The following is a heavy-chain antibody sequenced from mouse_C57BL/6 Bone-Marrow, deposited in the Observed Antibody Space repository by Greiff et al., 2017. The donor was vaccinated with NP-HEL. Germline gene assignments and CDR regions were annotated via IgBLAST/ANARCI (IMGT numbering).Heavy chain of an antibody. CDR3: AIRGYYYGSRYYFDY. Sequence: QVQLQQPGAELVKPGASVKVSCKASGYTFTSYWMHWVKQRPGQGLEWIGRIHPSDSDTNFNQKFKGKATLTVDKSSSTAYMQLSSLTSEDSAVYYCAIRGYYYGSRYYFDYWGQGTTLTVSS. CDR1: GYTFTSYW. D-gene: IGHD1-1*01. J-gene: IGHJ2*01. CDR2: IHPSDSDT. V-gene: IGHV1-74*01.